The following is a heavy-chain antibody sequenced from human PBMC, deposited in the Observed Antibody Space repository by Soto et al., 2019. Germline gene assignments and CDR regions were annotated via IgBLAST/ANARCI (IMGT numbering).Heavy chain of an antibody. CDR1: GYTFTSYG. CDR2: ISAYNGNT. D-gene: IGHD3-22*01. V-gene: IGHV1-18*01. Sequence: GASVKVSCKASGYTFTSYGISWVRQAPGQGLEWMGWISAYNGNTNYAQKLQGRVTMTTDTSTSTAYMELRSLRSADTAVYYCARDVYDSSGYYRLDYWGQGTLVTVSS. CDR3: ARDVYDSSGYYRLDY. J-gene: IGHJ4*02.